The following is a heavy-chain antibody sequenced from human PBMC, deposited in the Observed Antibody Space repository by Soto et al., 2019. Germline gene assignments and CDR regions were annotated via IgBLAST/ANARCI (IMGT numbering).Heavy chain of an antibody. CDR1: EFTFSNYG. CDR3: ARDDEYSGNGMDV. J-gene: IGHJ6*02. D-gene: IGHD3-10*01. CDR2: ILNDGSNR. Sequence: QVQLVESGGGVVQPGRSLRLSCAASEFTFSNYGMHWVRQAPGKGLEWVAGILNDGSNRYHADSVKDRFTISRDNSKNTLYLQMNSLRAEDAAVYYCARDDEYSGNGMDVWGQGTTVPVS. V-gene: IGHV3-33*01.